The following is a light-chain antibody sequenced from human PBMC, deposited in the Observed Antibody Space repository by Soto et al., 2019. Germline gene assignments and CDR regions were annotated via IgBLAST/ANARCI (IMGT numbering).Light chain of an antibody. V-gene: IGKV1-5*03. CDR2: KAS. J-gene: IGKJ1*01. CDR1: RSISSW. CDR3: QQYNNWWT. Sequence: DIQMTQSPSTLSASVGGTVTITCRASRSISSWLAWYQQRPGMAPKLLIYKASTLQSGVTSRFSGRGYGTEFTLTISSLQSEDFAVYYCQQYNNWWTFGQGTKVDIK.